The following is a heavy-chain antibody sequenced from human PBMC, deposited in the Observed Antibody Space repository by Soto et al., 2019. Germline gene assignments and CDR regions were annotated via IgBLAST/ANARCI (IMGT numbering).Heavy chain of an antibody. CDR2: IIPIFGTA. V-gene: IGHV1-69*13. Sequence: ASVKVSCKASGGTFSSYAISWVRQAPGQGLEWMGGIIPIFGTANYAQKFQGRVTITADESTSTAYMELSSLRSEDTAVYYCARGRSIAVAGTGYYFDYWGQGTLVTVSS. D-gene: IGHD6-19*01. CDR3: ARGRSIAVAGTGYYFDY. CDR1: GGTFSSYA. J-gene: IGHJ4*02.